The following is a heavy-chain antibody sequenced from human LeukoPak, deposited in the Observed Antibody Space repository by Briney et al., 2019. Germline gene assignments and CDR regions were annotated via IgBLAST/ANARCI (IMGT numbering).Heavy chain of an antibody. D-gene: IGHD3-22*01. CDR2: ISSSSSTI. CDR1: GFTFSSYS. J-gene: IGHJ3*02. Sequence: GGSLRLSCAASGFTFSSYSINWVRQAPGKGLEWVSYISSSSSTIYYADSVKGRFTISRDNAKNSLYLQMNSLRAEDTAVYYCASDSAFYYYDSSGYRDAFDIWGQGTMVTVSS. CDR3: ASDSAFYYYDSSGYRDAFDI. V-gene: IGHV3-48*01.